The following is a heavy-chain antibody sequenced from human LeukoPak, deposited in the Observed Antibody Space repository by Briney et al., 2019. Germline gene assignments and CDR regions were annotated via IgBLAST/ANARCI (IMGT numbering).Heavy chain of an antibody. J-gene: IGHJ4*02. CDR2: INPNSGGT. V-gene: IGHV1-2*02. D-gene: IGHD1-26*01. CDR3: ASYSGSYNY. CDR1: GYTFTGYY. Sequence: ASVKVSCKASGYTFTGYYFHCVRQAPGQGLEWTGWINPNSGGTNYAQKFQGRVTMTRDTSINTAYMELSRLRFEDTAVYYCASYSGSYNYWGQGTLVTVAS.